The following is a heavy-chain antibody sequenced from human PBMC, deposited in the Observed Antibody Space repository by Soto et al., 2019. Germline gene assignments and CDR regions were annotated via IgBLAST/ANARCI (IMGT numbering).Heavy chain of an antibody. CDR2: IYYSGST. D-gene: IGHD3-3*01. V-gene: IGHV4-59*01. Sequence: SETLSLTCTVSGGSISSYYWSWIRQPPGKGLEWIGYIYYSGSTNYNPSLKSRVTISVDTSKNQFSLKLSSVTAADTAVYYCARGGRGFWRSHYQYCCIDVSYKAPTVTVSS. CDR3: ARGGRGFWRSHYQYCCIDV. CDR1: GGSISSYY. J-gene: IGHJ6*04.